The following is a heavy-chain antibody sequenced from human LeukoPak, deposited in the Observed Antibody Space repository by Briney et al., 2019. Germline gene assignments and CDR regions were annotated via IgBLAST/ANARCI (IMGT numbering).Heavy chain of an antibody. CDR1: GFTFSSYA. D-gene: IGHD3-16*01. V-gene: IGHV3-30*04. CDR2: ISYDGSNK. CDR3: ARVLGYYDY. J-gene: IGHJ4*02. Sequence: GGSLRLSCAASGFTFSSYAMHWVRQAPGKGLEWVAVISYDGSNKYYADSVKGRFTISRDNSKNTLYLQMNSLRAEDTAVYYCARVLGYYDYWGQGTLVTVSS.